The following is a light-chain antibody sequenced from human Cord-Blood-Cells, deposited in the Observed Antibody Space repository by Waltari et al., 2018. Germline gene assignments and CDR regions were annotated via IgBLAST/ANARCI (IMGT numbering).Light chain of an antibody. J-gene: IGLJ2*01. V-gene: IGLV2-23*02. CDR1: SSDVGSYNL. CDR2: EVS. CDR3: CSYAGSSTV. Sequence: QSALTQPASVSGSPGQSITISCTGTSSDVGSYNLVSWYQQHPGKAPKIMIYEVSKRPSGFSNRFSGSKSGNTASLTISGLQAEDEADYYCCSYAGSSTVFGGGTKLTVL.